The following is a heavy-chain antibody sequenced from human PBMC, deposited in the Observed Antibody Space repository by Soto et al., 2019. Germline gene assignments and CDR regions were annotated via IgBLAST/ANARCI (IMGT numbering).Heavy chain of an antibody. CDR1: GFTFSSYA. D-gene: IGHD4-4*01. Sequence: GSLRLSCAASGFTFSSYAMSWVRQAPGKGLEWVSGVSGSGGSTYYADSVKGRFTISRDNSKSTLYLQMNSLRAEDTAVYYCAKEPPATTLPRGLWLQHSYTNHPFVNWVQAAKVT. CDR2: VSGSGGST. J-gene: IGHJ3*01. V-gene: IGHV3-23*01. CDR3: AKEPPATTLPRGLWLQHSYTNHPFVN.